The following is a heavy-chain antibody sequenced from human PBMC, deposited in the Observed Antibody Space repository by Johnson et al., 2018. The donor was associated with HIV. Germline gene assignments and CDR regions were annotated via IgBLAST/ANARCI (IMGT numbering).Heavy chain of an antibody. D-gene: IGHD3-16*01. J-gene: IGHJ3*01. V-gene: IGHV3-11*04. Sequence: QVQLVESGGGLVKPGGSLRLSCAASGFTSSDYYMSWIRQATGKGLEWVSYISSSGSSRYYADSVKGRFTVSRDNAKNSLYLQTNSLRADDTAVYYCARGLWLTPDVFDFWGQGTMVTVSS. CDR2: ISSSGSSR. CDR1: GFTSSDYY. CDR3: ARGLWLTPDVFDF.